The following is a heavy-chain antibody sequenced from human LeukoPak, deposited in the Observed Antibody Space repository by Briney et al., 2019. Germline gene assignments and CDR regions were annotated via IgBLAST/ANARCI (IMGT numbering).Heavy chain of an antibody. CDR3: ARGRRNYYDSGSYQAPPDY. V-gene: IGHV5-51*01. J-gene: IGHJ4*02. CDR2: IYPGDSDT. CDR1: GYSFTGYW. Sequence: GESLKISCKGSGYSFTGYWIGWVRQMPGKGLEWMGIIYPGDSDTRYSPSFQGQVTISADKSISTAYLQWSSLKASDTAMYYCARGRRNYYDSGSYQAPPDYWGQGTLVTVSS. D-gene: IGHD3-10*01.